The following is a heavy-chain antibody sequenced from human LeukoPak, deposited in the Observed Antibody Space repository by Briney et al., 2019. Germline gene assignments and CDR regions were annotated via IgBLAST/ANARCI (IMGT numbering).Heavy chain of an antibody. CDR3: ARGGQPLYSSGWYFDY. Sequence: SETLSLTCTVSGGSISNSDYSWGWIRQPPGKGLECIGTIYYSGSTYYNPSLKSRVTISVDTSKNQFSLKLSSVTAADTAVYYCARGGQPLYSSGWYFDYWGQGTLVTVSS. D-gene: IGHD6-19*01. V-gene: IGHV4-39*07. CDR2: IYYSGST. CDR1: GGSISNSDYS. J-gene: IGHJ4*02.